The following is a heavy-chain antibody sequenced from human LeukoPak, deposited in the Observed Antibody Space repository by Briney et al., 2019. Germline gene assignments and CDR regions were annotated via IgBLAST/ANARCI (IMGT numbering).Heavy chain of an antibody. D-gene: IGHD2-21*02. Sequence: PSETLSLTCTVSGGSISSSNWWSWVRQPPGKGLEWIGEIYHSGSTNYKPSLKSRVTISEDKSKNQFSLKLSSVTAADTAVYYCARVILVVVTAVHDVFDIWGQGTMVTVSS. CDR3: ARVILVVVTAVHDVFDI. V-gene: IGHV4-4*02. CDR2: IYHSGST. CDR1: GGSISSSNW. J-gene: IGHJ3*02.